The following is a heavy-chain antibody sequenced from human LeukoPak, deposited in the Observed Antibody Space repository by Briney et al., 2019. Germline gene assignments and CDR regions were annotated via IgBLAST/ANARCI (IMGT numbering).Heavy chain of an antibody. CDR3: ARDTRSPARYYDILPGYYTVNDAFDI. CDR1: GGTFSSYA. Sequence: SVKVSCKGSGGTFSSYAISWVRQATGQGLEWVGGIIPIFGTANYAQKFQDRVTITADESTSTAYMELSSLSSKDAAGFYCARDTRSPARYYDILPGYYTVNDAFDIWGQGTMVTVSS. CDR2: IIPIFGTA. D-gene: IGHD3-9*01. J-gene: IGHJ3*02. V-gene: IGHV1-69*13.